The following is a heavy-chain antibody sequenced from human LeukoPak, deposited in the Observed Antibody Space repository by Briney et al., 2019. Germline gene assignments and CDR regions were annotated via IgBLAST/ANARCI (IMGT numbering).Heavy chain of an antibody. D-gene: IGHD2-21*01. CDR3: ARDFVVGYYYGMDV. V-gene: IGHV3-7*01. CDR2: IRQDGSDK. J-gene: IGHJ6*02. Sequence: GGSLRLSCAASGFTFSAYWMSWVRQAPGKGLEWVANIRQDGSDKYYVDSVKGRFTISRDNTKNSLYLQMNSLRAEDTAVYYCARDFVVGYYYGMDVWGQGTTVTVSS. CDR1: GFTFSAYW.